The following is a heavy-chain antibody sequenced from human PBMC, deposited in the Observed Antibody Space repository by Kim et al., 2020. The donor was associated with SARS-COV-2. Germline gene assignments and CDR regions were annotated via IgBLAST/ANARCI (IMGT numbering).Heavy chain of an antibody. D-gene: IGHD5-18*01. J-gene: IGHJ5*02. Sequence: ASVKVSCKASGYTFTSYAMNWVRQAPGQGLEWMGWINTNTGNPTYAQGFTGRFVFSLDTAVSTAYLQLSSLKAEGTAVYYCARCRYSYGPNWFDPWGQGTLVTVSS. CDR2: INTNTGNP. CDR1: GYTFTSYA. CDR3: ARCRYSYGPNWFDP. V-gene: IGHV7-4-1*02.